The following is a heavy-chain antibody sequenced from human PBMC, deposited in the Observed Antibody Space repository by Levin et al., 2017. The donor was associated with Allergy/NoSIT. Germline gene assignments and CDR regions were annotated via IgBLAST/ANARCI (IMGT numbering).Heavy chain of an antibody. CDR1: GFTFSSYA. V-gene: IGHV3-23*01. CDR2: ISGSGGST. J-gene: IGHJ4*02. CDR3: AKDSSSPFFDY. D-gene: IGHD6-6*01. Sequence: GESLKISCAASGFTFSSYAMSWVRQAPGKGLEWVSAISGSGGSTYYADSVKGRFTISRDNSKNTLYLQMNSLRAEDTAVYYCAKDSSSPFFDYWGQGTLVTVSS.